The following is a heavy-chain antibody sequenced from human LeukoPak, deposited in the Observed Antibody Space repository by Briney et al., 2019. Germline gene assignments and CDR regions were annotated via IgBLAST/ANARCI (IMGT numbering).Heavy chain of an antibody. J-gene: IGHJ4*02. D-gene: IGHD3-10*01. CDR1: GFTFSSYS. V-gene: IGHV3-21*01. Sequence: GGSLRLSCAASGFTFSSYSMNWVRQAPGKGLEWVSGISDSGDNIYDADSVKGRFTISRDNSKNTLYLQMTSLRAEETAVYYCARSSMARGVIIKGNFDYWGQGTLVTVSS. CDR3: ARSSMARGVIIKGNFDY. CDR2: ISDSGDNI.